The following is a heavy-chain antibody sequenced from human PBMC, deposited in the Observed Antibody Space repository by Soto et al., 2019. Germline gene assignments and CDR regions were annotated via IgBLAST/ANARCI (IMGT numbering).Heavy chain of an antibody. CDR3: AKISSITMVRGVIIKRPFDY. CDR1: GFTFSSYA. J-gene: IGHJ4*02. Sequence: PGGSLRLSCAASGFTFSSYAMSWVRQAPGKGLEWVSAISGSGGSTYYADSVKGRFTISRDNSKNTLYLQMNSLRAEDTAVYYCAKISSITMVRGVIIKRPFDYWGQGTLVTVPQ. D-gene: IGHD3-10*01. CDR2: ISGSGGST. V-gene: IGHV3-23*01.